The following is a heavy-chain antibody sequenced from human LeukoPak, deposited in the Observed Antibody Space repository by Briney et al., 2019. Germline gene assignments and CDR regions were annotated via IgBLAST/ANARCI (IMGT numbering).Heavy chain of an antibody. J-gene: IGHJ6*04. Sequence: GGSLRLSCAASGFSFSSFWMHWVRHAPGKGLVWVSGIKSDGAGTSYVDSVKGRFTISRDNAKNSLYLQMNSLRAEDTAVYYCAELGITMIGGVWGKGTTVTISS. CDR1: GFSFSSFW. V-gene: IGHV3-74*01. CDR2: IKSDGAGT. CDR3: AELGITMIGGV. D-gene: IGHD3-10*02.